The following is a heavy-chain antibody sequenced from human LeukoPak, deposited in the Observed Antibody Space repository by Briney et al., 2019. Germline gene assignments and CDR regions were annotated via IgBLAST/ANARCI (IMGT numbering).Heavy chain of an antibody. J-gene: IGHJ2*01. D-gene: IGHD1-7*01. CDR2: IYGGGST. V-gene: IGHV3-53*01. Sequence: GGSLRLSCAASGFTVSSNYMSWVRQAPGRGLEWVSVIYGGGSTYYADSVKGRFTISRDNSKNTLYLQMNSLRAEDTAVYYCARIYNWNYNALWWYFDLWGRGTLVTVSS. CDR1: GFTVSSNY. CDR3: ARIYNWNYNALWWYFDL.